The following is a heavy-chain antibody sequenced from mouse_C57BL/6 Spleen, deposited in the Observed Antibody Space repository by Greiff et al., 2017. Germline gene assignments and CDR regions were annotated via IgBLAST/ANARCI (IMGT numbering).Heavy chain of an antibody. CDR1: GYTFTSYW. D-gene: IGHD2-5*01. CDR3: ARSNYRNYERYAMDY. CDR2: IDPSDSYI. V-gene: IGHV1-69*01. J-gene: IGHJ4*01. Sequence: QVPLQQPGAELVMPGASVKLSCKASGYTFTSYWLHWVQQRPGQGLEWIGEIDPSDSYINYHQRFKGKSTLAVDKSSSTAYMQLSSLTSEDSTVYYSARSNYRNYERYAMDYGGQGTSVTVSS.